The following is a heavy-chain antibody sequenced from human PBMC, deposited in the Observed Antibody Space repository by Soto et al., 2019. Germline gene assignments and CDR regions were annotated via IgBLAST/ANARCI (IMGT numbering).Heavy chain of an antibody. Sequence: GGSLRLSCAASGFTFSSYWMSWVRQAPGKGLEWVANIKQDGSEKYYVDSVKGRFTISRDNAKNSLYLQMNSLRAEDTAVYYCARYDFWTGYSPRASYYYYGMDVWGQGTTDTFS. CDR2: IKQDGSEK. V-gene: IGHV3-7*01. CDR3: ARYDFWTGYSPRASYYYYGMDV. J-gene: IGHJ6*02. CDR1: GFTFSSYW. D-gene: IGHD3-3*01.